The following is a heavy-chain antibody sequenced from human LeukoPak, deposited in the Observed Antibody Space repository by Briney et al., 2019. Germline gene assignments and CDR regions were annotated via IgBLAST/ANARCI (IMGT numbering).Heavy chain of an antibody. V-gene: IGHV4-39*07. J-gene: IGHJ4*02. CDR1: GGSISSSSYY. CDR3: ARGSLEGPLDY. D-gene: IGHD3-3*01. Sequence: SETLSLTCTVSGGSISSSSYYWGWIRQPPGKGLEWIGSIYYSGSTYYNPSLKSRVTISVDTSKNQFSLKLSSVTAADTAVYYCARGSLEGPLDYRGQGTLVTVSS. CDR2: IYYSGST.